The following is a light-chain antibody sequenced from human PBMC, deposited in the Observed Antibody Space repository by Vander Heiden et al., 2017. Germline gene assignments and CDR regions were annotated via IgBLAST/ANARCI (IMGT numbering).Light chain of an antibody. J-gene: IGKJ1*01. V-gene: IGKV1-39*01. CDR3: QQSYSTPAWT. CDR2: AAS. Sequence: DIQMTQSPSSLSASVGERVTITCRASQTISSYLNWYQQQRGNAPKLLIYAASSLQSGVPSRFSGSGSGTDFTLTIISLQPEDFATYYCQQSYSTPAWTFGQGTKVEIK. CDR1: QTISSY.